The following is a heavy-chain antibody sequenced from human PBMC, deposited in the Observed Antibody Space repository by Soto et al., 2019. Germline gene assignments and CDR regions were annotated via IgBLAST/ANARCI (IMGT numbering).Heavy chain of an antibody. D-gene: IGHD6-6*01. CDR2: ISGSGGST. Sequence: GSLRLSCAASGFTFSSYAMSWVRQAPGKGLEWVSAISGSGGSTYYADSVKGRFTISRDNSKNTLYLQMNSLRAEDTAVYYCAKRSSYSSSSIVDYRGQRTLVTVSS. CDR1: GFTFSSYA. V-gene: IGHV3-23*01. J-gene: IGHJ4*02. CDR3: AKRSSYSSSSIVDY.